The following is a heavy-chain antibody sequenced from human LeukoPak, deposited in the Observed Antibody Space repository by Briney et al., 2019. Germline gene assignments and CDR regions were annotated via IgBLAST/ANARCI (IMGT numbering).Heavy chain of an antibody. CDR2: MNPNSGNT. V-gene: IGHV1-8*01. D-gene: IGHD6-19*01. J-gene: IGHJ3*02. Sequence: GASVKVSCKASGYTFTSYDINWVRQATGQGLEWMGWMNPNSGNTGYAQKFQGRVTMTRNTSISTAYMELSSLRSEDTAVYYCAIRISSGWHDAFDIWGQGTTVTVSS. CDR3: AIRISSGWHDAFDI. CDR1: GYTFTSYD.